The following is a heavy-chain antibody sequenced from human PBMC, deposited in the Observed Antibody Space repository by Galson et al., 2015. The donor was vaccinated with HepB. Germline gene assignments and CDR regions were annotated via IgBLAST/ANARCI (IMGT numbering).Heavy chain of an antibody. D-gene: IGHD6-19*01. J-gene: IGHJ4*02. CDR2: ISYDGSNK. CDR1: GFTFSSYG. Sequence: LRLSCAASGFTFSSYGMHWVRQAPGKGLEWVAVISYDGSNKYYADSVKGRFTISRDNSKNTLYLQMNSLRAEDTAVYYCAKEVEPRVAGLYYFDYWGQGTLVTVSS. V-gene: IGHV3-30*18. CDR3: AKEVEPRVAGLYYFDY.